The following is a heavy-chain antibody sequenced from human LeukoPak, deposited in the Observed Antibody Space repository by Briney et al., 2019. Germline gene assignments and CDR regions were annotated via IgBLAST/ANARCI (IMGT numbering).Heavy chain of an antibody. CDR2: ISSSSSYI. Sequence: GGSLRLSCAASGFTFSSYSMNWVRQAPGKGLEWVSSISSSSSYIYYADSVKGRFTISRDNAKNSLYLQMNSLGAEDTAVYYCARGRHQYYYDSSGYYAFDYWGQGTLVTVSS. CDR3: ARGRHQYYYDSSGYYAFDY. CDR1: GFTFSSYS. V-gene: IGHV3-21*01. D-gene: IGHD3-22*01. J-gene: IGHJ4*02.